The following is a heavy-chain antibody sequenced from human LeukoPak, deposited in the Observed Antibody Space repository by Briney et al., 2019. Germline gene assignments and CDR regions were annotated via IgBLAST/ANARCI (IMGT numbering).Heavy chain of an antibody. CDR2: ISGSGGST. V-gene: IGHV3-23*01. CDR3: ARASSSWSQIDY. J-gene: IGHJ4*02. D-gene: IGHD6-13*01. Sequence: GGSLILSCAAFGFTFSSYAMNWVRQAPGKGLEWVSAISGSGGSTYYADSVKGRFTISRDNSRNTLYLQMNSLRAEDTAVFYCARASSSWSQIDYWGQGTPVTVSS. CDR1: GFTFSSYA.